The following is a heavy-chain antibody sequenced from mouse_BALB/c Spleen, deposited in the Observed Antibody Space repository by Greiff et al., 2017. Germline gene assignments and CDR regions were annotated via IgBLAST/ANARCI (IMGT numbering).Heavy chain of an antibody. D-gene: IGHD1-2*01. V-gene: IGHV1-7*01. CDR3: ACTTALYYAMDY. CDR1: GYTFTSYW. CDR2: INPSTGYT. J-gene: IGHJ4*01. Sequence: QVQLQQSGAELAKPGASVKMSCKASGYTFTSYWMHWVKQRPGQGLEWIGYINPSTGYTEYNQKFKDKATLTADKSSSTAYMQLSSLTSEDSAVYYCACTTALYYAMDYWGQGTSVTVSA.